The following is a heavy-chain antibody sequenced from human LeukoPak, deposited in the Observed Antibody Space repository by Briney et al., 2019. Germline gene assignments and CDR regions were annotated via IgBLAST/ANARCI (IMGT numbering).Heavy chain of an antibody. CDR2: INPSGGST. Sequence: ASVKVSCKASGYTFTSYYMHWVRQAPGQGLEWMGIINPSGGSTSYAQKFQGRVTMTRDTSTSTVYMELSRLRSEDTAVYYCASVVGSGWYYFDYWGQGTLVTVSS. CDR3: ASVVGSGWYYFDY. CDR1: GYTFTSYY. D-gene: IGHD6-19*01. J-gene: IGHJ4*02. V-gene: IGHV1-46*01.